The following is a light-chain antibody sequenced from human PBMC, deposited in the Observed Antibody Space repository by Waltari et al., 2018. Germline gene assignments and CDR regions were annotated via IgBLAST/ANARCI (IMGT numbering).Light chain of an antibody. V-gene: IGKV1-5*03. Sequence: DIQMTQSPSTLSASVGDRVTITCRTSQGISSWLAWYQQTHGKAPNLLIYQASTLESGVPSRFSGSGSGTEFTLTISSLQPDDSATYYCQQYDHYPWTFGQGTKVELK. J-gene: IGKJ1*01. CDR1: QGISSW. CDR3: QQYDHYPWT. CDR2: QAS.